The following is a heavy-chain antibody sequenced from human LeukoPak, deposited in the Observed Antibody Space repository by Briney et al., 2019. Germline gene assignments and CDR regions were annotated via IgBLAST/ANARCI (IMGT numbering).Heavy chain of an antibody. CDR1: GFTFSMYA. Sequence: PGASLRLSCAASGFTFSMYAMSWVRQAPGKGLEWVSGISDSGGKTYYADSVKGRFTISRDNSKNTLYLQMNSLRAEDTATYYCAEDHTLWSGAYYFDYWGQGALVTVSS. D-gene: IGHD3/OR15-3a*01. V-gene: IGHV3-23*01. J-gene: IGHJ4*02. CDR3: AEDHTLWSGAYYFDY. CDR2: ISDSGGKT.